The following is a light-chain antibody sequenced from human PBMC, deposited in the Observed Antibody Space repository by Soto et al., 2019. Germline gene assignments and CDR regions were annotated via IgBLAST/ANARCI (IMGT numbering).Light chain of an antibody. CDR1: RGVSANY. Sequence: ENLLTQSPGTLSLSPGEGATLSCRASRGVSANYLAWYQQKPGQAPTLLIYGASIRAAGIPDRFSGSGSGTDFTLTISSLEPEDFAVYYCQQYDSSLWTFGQGTKVDIK. CDR2: GAS. J-gene: IGKJ1*01. CDR3: QQYDSSLWT. V-gene: IGKV3-20*01.